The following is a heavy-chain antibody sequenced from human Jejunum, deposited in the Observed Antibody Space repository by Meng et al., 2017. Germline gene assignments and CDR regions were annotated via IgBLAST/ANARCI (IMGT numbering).Heavy chain of an antibody. J-gene: IGHJ3*02. D-gene: IGHD5-18*01. CDR1: GGSINKYY. V-gene: IGHV4-59*01. Sequence: GSLRLSCSVSGGSINKYYWSWMRQPPGKGLEWIGYIYYTGNTNYNSSLESRVTISVDTSKNQFSLKLSSVTAADTAVYYCARRGYDTGGAFDIWGKGTMVTVSS. CDR2: IYYTGNT. CDR3: ARRGYDTGGAFDI.